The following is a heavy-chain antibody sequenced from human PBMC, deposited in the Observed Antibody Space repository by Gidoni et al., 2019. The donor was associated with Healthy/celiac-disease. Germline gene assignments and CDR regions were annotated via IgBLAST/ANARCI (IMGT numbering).Heavy chain of an antibody. D-gene: IGHD2-2*01. J-gene: IGHJ6*02. CDR2: IWYDGSNK. CDR3: ATRRYCSSTSCYFFYGMDV. CDR1: GFTFLSYG. V-gene: IGHV3-33*08. Sequence: QVQLVESWGGVFQPGRSLRLSCSASGFTFLSYGIHWVRQAPGKGLEWVAVIWYDGSNKYYADSVKGRFTISRDNSKNTLYLQMNSLRAEDTAVYYCATRRYCSSTSCYFFYGMDVWGQGTTVTVSS.